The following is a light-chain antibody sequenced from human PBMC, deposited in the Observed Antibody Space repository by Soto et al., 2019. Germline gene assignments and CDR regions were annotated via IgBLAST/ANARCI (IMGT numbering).Light chain of an antibody. CDR1: QNVNSN. J-gene: IGKJ1*01. V-gene: IGKV3-15*01. CDR3: KHSDNWPPWT. CDR2: AAS. Sequence: ETVMTQSPATLSVSPGERATLSCRASQNVNSNLAWYQQKPGQAPRLLIYAASTRAAGIPARFRGSGSGTEFILTISRLQSEDFAVYYCKHSDNWPPWTFGQGNKVEIK.